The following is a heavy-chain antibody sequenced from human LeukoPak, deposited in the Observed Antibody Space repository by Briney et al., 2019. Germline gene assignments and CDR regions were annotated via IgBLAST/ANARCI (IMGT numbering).Heavy chain of an antibody. CDR3: ARESGYSGYDPFDY. CDR1: GGTFISYA. CDR2: IIPILGIA. J-gene: IGHJ4*02. Sequence: SVKVSCKASGGTFISYAISWVRQAPGQGLEWMGRIIPILGIANYAQKFQGRVTITADKSTSTAYMELSSLRSEDTAVYYCARESGYSGYDPFDYWGQGTLVTVSS. D-gene: IGHD5-12*01. V-gene: IGHV1-69*04.